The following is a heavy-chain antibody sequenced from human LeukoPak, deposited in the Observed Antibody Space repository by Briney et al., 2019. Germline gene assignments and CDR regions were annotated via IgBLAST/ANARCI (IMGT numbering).Heavy chain of an antibody. V-gene: IGHV3-11*04. D-gene: IGHD5-18*01. Sequence: GGSLRLSCAASGFTFSDYYMSWIRQAPGKGLEWVSYISSSSNNIYYADSVKGRFTISRDNSKNTLCLQMNSLRAEDTAVYYCARDHLNTAIDYWGQGTLVTVS. CDR3: ARDHLNTAIDY. CDR1: GFTFSDYY. J-gene: IGHJ4*02. CDR2: ISSSSNNI.